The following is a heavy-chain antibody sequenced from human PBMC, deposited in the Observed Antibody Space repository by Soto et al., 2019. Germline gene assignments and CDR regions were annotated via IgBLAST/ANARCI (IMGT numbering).Heavy chain of an antibody. CDR2: ITPKSGGT. D-gene: IGHD1-26*01. J-gene: IGHJ5*02. CDR1: GYSFTAYY. CDR3: ASVPRGSYRFDP. Sequence: QLVQSGAEVKKPGASVKVSCKASGYSFTAYYMHWVRQAPGQGLEWMGWITPKSGGTNYAQKFQCRITMTRDTSISTVYMGLSRLRSDDSDVYSCASVPRGSYRFDPGGQGSLVTVSS. V-gene: IGHV1-2*02.